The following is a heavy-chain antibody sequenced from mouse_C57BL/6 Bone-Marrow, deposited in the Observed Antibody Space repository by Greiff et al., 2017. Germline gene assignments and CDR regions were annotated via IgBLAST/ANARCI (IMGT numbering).Heavy chain of an antibody. J-gene: IGHJ4*01. CDR1: GYTFTSYW. D-gene: IGHD2-5*01. CDR3: ARGLYSNYDLAMDY. V-gene: IGHV1-61*01. CDR2: IYPSDSET. Sequence: VQLQQPGAELVRPGSSVKLSCKASGYTFTSYWMDWVKQRPGQGLEWIGNIYPSDSETHYNQKFKDKATVTVDKSSSTAYMQLSSLTSEDSAVYYCARGLYSNYDLAMDYWGQGTSVTVSS.